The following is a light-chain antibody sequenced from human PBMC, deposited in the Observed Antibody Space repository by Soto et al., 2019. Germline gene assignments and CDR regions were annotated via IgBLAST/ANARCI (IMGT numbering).Light chain of an antibody. CDR2: GAS. CDR3: QHSGDFRWT. V-gene: IGKV3-20*01. Sequence: EIVLTQSPGTLSLSPGERATLSCRASQSVSNNYLAWYQQKPGQAPSRLIYGASSRATGIPDRFSGRGFGTDFTLTISRLEPEDFAVYYCQHSGDFRWTFGQGTKVDIK. CDR1: QSVSNNY. J-gene: IGKJ1*01.